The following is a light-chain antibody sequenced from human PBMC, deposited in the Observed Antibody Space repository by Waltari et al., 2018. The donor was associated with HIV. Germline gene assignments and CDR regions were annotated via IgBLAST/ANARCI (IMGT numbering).Light chain of an antibody. J-gene: IGKJ1*01. CDR3: QQTFRAPRT. CDR1: QRIANY. Sequence: IHMTQSPSSLSASVGDRVTITCRASQRIANYLNWYQQRVGKAPELLIYAASSLQSGVPSRFSGSGSGTDFTLTISSLQPEDFATYYCQQTFRAPRTFGQGTRVDI. V-gene: IGKV1-39*01. CDR2: AAS.